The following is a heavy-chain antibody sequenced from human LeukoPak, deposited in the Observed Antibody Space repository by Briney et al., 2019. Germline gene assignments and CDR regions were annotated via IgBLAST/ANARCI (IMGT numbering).Heavy chain of an antibody. Sequence: GASVKVSCKASGCTFTGYYMHWVRQAPGQGLEWMGWINPNSGGTNYAQKFQGRVTMTRDTSISTAYMELSRLRSDDTAVYYCARDRTEGTIREGFDYWGQGTLVTVSS. V-gene: IGHV1-2*02. CDR1: GCTFTGYY. D-gene: IGHD2-8*01. CDR2: INPNSGGT. CDR3: ARDRTEGTIREGFDY. J-gene: IGHJ4*02.